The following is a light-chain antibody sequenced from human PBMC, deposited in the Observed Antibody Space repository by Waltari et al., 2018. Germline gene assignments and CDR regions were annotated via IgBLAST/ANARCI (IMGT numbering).Light chain of an antibody. CDR3: QQYYNTPLT. Sequence: DIVMTQSPESLAVSLAERATISCKTSESVLYSPNNKNHLAWYQQKPGQPPRLLLYWASTRESGVPDRFIGSGSETDFTLTVTSLQAEDVAVYYCQQYYNTPLTFGGGTKVEVK. CDR2: WAS. V-gene: IGKV4-1*01. J-gene: IGKJ4*01. CDR1: ESVLYSPNNKNH.